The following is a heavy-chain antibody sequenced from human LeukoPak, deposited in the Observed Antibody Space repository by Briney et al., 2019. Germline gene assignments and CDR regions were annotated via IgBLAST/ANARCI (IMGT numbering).Heavy chain of an antibody. Sequence: PSETLSLTCTVSGGSMNNYYWGWIRQPPGKGLERIGYIYYSGSTNYNPSLKSRVAMSVDTSKNQFSLKLSSVTAADTAVYFCARGGWSLDFWGRGTLVTVSS. CDR2: IYYSGST. CDR1: GGSMNNYY. V-gene: IGHV4-59*08. J-gene: IGHJ2*01. CDR3: ARGGWSLDF.